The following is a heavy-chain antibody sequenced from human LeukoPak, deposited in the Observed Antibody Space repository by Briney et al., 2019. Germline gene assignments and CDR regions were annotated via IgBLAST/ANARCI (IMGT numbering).Heavy chain of an antibody. D-gene: IGHD2-2*01. CDR3: ARRYCSSTSCLIDY. V-gene: IGHV3-48*03. J-gene: IGHJ4*02. CDR1: GFTFSSYE. CDR2: ISSSGTNI. Sequence: GGSLRLSCAASGFTFSSYEMNWVRQAPGKGLEWVSYISSSGTNIYYADSVKGRFTISRDNAKNSLYLQMNGLRAEDTAVYYCARRYCSSTSCLIDYWGQGTLVTVSS.